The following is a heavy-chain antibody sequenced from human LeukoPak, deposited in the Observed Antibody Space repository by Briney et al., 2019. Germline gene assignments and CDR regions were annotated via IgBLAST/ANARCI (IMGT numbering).Heavy chain of an antibody. J-gene: IGHJ4*02. V-gene: IGHV3-48*02. D-gene: IGHD3-10*01. CDR3: ARSITMIRGATLPIDY. Sequence: QPGASLRLSRTASGFIFSTYKMTLLRQAPAKGLECASDISDSSSTTNYADSVEGRFTISRDNAKNSLYLQINSLRDDDTAVYYCARSITMIRGATLPIDYWGLGSLVTVSS. CDR1: GFIFSTYK. CDR2: ISDSSSTT.